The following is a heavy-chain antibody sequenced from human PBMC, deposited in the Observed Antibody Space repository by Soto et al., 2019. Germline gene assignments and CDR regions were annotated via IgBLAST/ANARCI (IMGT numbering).Heavy chain of an antibody. D-gene: IGHD6-13*01. CDR3: TTDPEGHSIAAAGTVGYYYGMDV. CDR2: IKSKTDGGTT. Sequence: GGSLRLSCAASGFTFSNAWMNWVRQAPGKGLEWVGRIKSKTDGGTTDYAAPVKGRFTISRDDSKNTLYLQMNSLKTEDTAVYYCTTDPEGHSIAAAGTVGYYYGMDVWGQGTTVTVSS. J-gene: IGHJ6*02. CDR1: GFTFSNAW. V-gene: IGHV3-15*07.